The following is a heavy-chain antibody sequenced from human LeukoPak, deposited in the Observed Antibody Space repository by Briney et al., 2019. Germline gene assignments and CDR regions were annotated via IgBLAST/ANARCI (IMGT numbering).Heavy chain of an antibody. CDR1: GFTFSSCA. CDR2: ISGSGGST. V-gene: IGHV3-23*01. CDR3: AKASLPSTGGWYWFFDY. J-gene: IGHJ4*02. Sequence: GGSLRLSCAASGFTFSSCAMSWVRQAPGKGLEWVSAISGSGGSTYYADSVKGRFTISRDNSKNTLYLQMNSLRAEDTAVYYCAKASLPSTGGWYWFFDYWGQGTLVTVSS. D-gene: IGHD6-19*01.